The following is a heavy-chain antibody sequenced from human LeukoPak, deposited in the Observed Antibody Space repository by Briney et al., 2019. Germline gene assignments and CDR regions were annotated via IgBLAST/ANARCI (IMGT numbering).Heavy chain of an antibody. V-gene: IGHV4-31*03. CDR3: ASRSPPGETGYFDY. CDR2: IFYSGST. CDR1: GGSISSGGHY. Sequence: MASQTLSLTCTVSGGSISSGGHYWTWIHQLPGKGLEWIGYIFYSGSTYYNPSLKSRVTISVDTSKNQFSLKLNSVTAADTAVYYCASRSPPGETGYFDYWGQGTLVTVSS. J-gene: IGHJ4*02. D-gene: IGHD2-21*01.